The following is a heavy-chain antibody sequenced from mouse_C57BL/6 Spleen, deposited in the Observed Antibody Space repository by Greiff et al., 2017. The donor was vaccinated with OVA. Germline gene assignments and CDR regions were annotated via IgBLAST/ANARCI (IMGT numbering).Heavy chain of an antibody. CDR2: IYPGDGDT. CDR1: CYAFSSYW. Sequence: VQLQQSGAELVKPGASVKISCKASCYAFSSYWMNWVKQRPGKGLEWIGQIYPGDGDTNYNGKFKGKATLTADKSSSTAYMQLSSLTSEDSAVYFCARAVVALYWYFDVWGTGTTVTVSS. J-gene: IGHJ1*03. CDR3: ARAVVALYWYFDV. D-gene: IGHD1-1*01. V-gene: IGHV1-80*01.